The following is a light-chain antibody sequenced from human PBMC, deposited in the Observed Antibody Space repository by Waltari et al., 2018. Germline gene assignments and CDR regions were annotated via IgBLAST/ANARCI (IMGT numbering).Light chain of an antibody. CDR2: GAS. CDR3: QQYGSSPWT. Sequence: EIVLTQSPVTLSLYPGERPTLYWRASHSVSSSYLAWYKQKPGQAPRLLIYGASSRATGIPDRLSGSGSGTDFTLTISRLEPEDVAVYYCQQYGSSPWTFGQGTKVEIK. V-gene: IGKV3-20*01. J-gene: IGKJ1*01. CDR1: HSVSSSY.